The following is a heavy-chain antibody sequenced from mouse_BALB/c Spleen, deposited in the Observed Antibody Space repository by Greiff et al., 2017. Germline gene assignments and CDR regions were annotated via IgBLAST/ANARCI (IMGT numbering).Heavy chain of an antibody. D-gene: IGHD1-1*02. CDR2: INPYNGDT. CDR3: GYGWFAY. J-gene: IGHJ3*01. Sequence: EVKLMESGPELVKPGASVKISCKASGYSFTGYFMNWVMQSHGKSLEWIGRINPYNGDTFYNQKFKGKATLTVDKSSSTAHMELRSLASEDSAVYYCGYGWFAYWGQGTLVTVSA. V-gene: IGHV1-20*02. CDR1: GYSFTGYF.